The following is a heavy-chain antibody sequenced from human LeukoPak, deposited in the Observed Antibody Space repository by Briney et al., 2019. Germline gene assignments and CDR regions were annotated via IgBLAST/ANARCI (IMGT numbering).Heavy chain of an antibody. V-gene: IGHV1-69*04. CDR2: IIPILGIA. D-gene: IGHD1-26*01. CDR3: ARDGMVGATTRAFDI. Sequence: SVKVSCKATGVAFSSYAISWVRQAPGQGLEWMGRIIPILGIANYAQKFQGRVTVTADESTSTAYMELGSLSYDGAAVYYCARDGMVGATTRAFDIWGLGTMVTVSS. J-gene: IGHJ3*02. CDR1: GVAFSSYA.